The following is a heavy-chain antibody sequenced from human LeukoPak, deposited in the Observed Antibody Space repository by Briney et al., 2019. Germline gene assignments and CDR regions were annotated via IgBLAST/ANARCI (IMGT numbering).Heavy chain of an antibody. CDR2: IWYDGSNK. D-gene: IGHD3-22*01. J-gene: IGHJ4*02. V-gene: IGHV3-33*01. CDR1: GLTFSSYG. CDR3: ARDGYYYDSSGYSPEGFDY. Sequence: GGSLRLSCAASGLTFSSYGMHWVRQAPGKGLEWVAVIWYDGSNKYYADSVKGRFTISRDNSKNTLYLQMNSLRAEDTAVYYCARDGYYYDSSGYSPEGFDYWGQGTLVTVSS.